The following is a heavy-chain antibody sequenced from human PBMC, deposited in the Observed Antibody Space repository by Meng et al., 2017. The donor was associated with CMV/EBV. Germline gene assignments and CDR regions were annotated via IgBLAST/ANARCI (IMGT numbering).Heavy chain of an antibody. J-gene: IGHJ6*02. Sequence: GESLKISCAASGFTFSSYDMHWVRQATGKGLEWVSAIGTAGDTYYPGSVKGRFTIPRENAKNSLYLQMNSLRAGDTAVYYCARAGQAPAVYYYGMDVWGQGTTVTVSS. CDR2: IGTAGDT. CDR3: ARAGQAPAVYYYGMDV. D-gene: IGHD2-2*01. CDR1: GFTFSSYD. V-gene: IGHV3-13*01.